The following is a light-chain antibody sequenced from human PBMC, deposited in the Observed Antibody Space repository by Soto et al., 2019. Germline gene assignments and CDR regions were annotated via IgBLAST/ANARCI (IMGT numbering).Light chain of an antibody. V-gene: IGKV1-5*01. J-gene: IGKJ1*01. CDR2: DAS. CDR1: QSISTW. CDR3: QQYTTYWT. Sequence: DIQMTQYPSTLSASVGARVPITCRASQSISTWLAWYQQKPGKAPKVLIYDASTLESGVPSRFSGSGSGTEFTLTITSLQPDDSATYYCQQYTTYWTFGLGTKVDIK.